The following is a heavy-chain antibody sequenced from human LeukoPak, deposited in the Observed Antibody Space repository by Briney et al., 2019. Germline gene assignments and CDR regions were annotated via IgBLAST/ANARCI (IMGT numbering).Heavy chain of an antibody. CDR1: GYTFTSYD. CDR2: INPSGGGT. CDR3: ASSDIAVAGNYYYYYMDV. J-gene: IGHJ6*03. D-gene: IGHD6-19*01. V-gene: IGHV1-46*01. Sequence: ASVKVSCKASGYTFTSYDINWVRQAPGQGLEWMGIINPSGGGTSYAQKFQGRVTMTRDTSTSTVYMELSSLRSEDTAVYYCASSDIAVAGNYYYYYMDVWGKGTTVTISS.